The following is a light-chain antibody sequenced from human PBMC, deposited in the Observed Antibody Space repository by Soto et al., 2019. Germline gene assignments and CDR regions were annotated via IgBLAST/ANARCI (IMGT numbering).Light chain of an antibody. J-gene: IGKJ1*01. CDR3: QQSYRTPRT. CDR2: AAS. Sequence: DFPMTQSPSALSASVVARVTITCLAGQYIGRYLNWYQQKPGKAPKLLIYAASSLHSGVPSRFSGSGSGTDFTLTISSLQPEDFATYYCQQSYRTPRTFGEGTKVDIK. V-gene: IGKV1-39*01. CDR1: QYIGRY.